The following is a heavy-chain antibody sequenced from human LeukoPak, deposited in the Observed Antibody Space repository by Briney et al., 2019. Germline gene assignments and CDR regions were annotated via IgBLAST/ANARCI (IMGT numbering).Heavy chain of an antibody. Sequence: GGSLRLSCAASGFTFSSYSMNWVRQAPGKGLEWVSSISSSSSYIYYADSVKGRFTISRDNAKNSLYLQMNSLRAEDTAVYYCARARTYCSGGSCYLDFDYWGQGTLVTVSS. J-gene: IGHJ4*02. V-gene: IGHV3-21*01. CDR3: ARARTYCSGGSCYLDFDY. CDR2: ISSSSSYI. D-gene: IGHD2-15*01. CDR1: GFTFSSYS.